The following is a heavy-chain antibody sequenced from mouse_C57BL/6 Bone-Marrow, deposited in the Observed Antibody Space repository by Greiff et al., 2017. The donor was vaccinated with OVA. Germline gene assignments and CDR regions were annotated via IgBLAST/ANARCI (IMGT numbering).Heavy chain of an antibody. CDR2: ISYDGSN. CDR3: ARDGTFYAMDY. Sequence: EVQRVESGPGLVKPSQSLSLTCSVTGYSITSCYYWYWIRQFPGNKLECMGYISYDGSNNYNPSLKNRISITRDTSKNQFFLKLNSMTTEDTATYYCARDGTFYAMDYWGQGTSVTVSS. V-gene: IGHV3-6*01. CDR1: GYSITSCYY. J-gene: IGHJ4*01. D-gene: IGHD1-1*02.